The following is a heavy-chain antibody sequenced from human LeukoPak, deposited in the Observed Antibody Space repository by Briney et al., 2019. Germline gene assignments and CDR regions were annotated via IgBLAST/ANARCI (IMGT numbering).Heavy chain of an antibody. CDR3: ARDRWELLRSVDY. CDR1: GFTFTSYS. CDR2: ISSSSSTI. D-gene: IGHD2-15*01. Sequence: GGSLRLSCAASGFTFTSYSMNWVRQAPGKGLEWVSYISSSSSTIYYAASVQGRFTISRDNAKHSLYLQMNSLSAEDTAVYYCARDRWELLRSVDYWGQGTLVTVSS. V-gene: IGHV3-48*01. J-gene: IGHJ4*02.